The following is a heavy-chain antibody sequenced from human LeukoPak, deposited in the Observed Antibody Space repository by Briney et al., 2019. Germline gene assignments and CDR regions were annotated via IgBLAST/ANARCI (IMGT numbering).Heavy chain of an antibody. D-gene: IGHD1-7*01. Sequence: SETLSLTCTVSGGSISSSSYYWGWIRQPPGKGLEWIGSIYYSGSTYYNPSLKSRVTISVDTSKNQFSLKLSSVTAADTAVYYCARDDRRLELPSDYWGQGTLVTVSS. J-gene: IGHJ4*02. CDR1: GGSISSSSYY. CDR2: IYYSGST. CDR3: ARDDRRLELPSDY. V-gene: IGHV4-39*07.